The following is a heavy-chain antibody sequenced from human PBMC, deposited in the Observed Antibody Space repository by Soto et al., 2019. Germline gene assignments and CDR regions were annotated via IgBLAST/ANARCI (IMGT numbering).Heavy chain of an antibody. CDR3: ARRHNVQKRSGSYYFDF. D-gene: IGHD3-22*01. Sequence: SETLSLTCAVSGASISSSDWWTWVRQPPGKGLEWIGEVYHSGDIYYSPSLESRVTISVDTSNNHFSLRLTSVTAADTAMYFCARRHNVQKRSGSYYFDFSGQGIPVTVYS. CDR2: VYHSGDI. V-gene: IGHV4-4*02. J-gene: IGHJ4*02. CDR1: GASISSSDW.